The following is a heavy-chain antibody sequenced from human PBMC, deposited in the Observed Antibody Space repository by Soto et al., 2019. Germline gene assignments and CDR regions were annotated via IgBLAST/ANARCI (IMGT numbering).Heavy chain of an antibody. CDR3: TTDPSGTMVRGVDIPDPTTARYYGMDV. CDR2: IKSKTDGGTT. V-gene: IGHV3-15*01. D-gene: IGHD3-10*01. Sequence: GGSLRLSCAASGFTFSNAWMSWVRQAPGKGLEWVGRIKSKTDGGTTDYAAPVKGRFTISRDDSKNTLYLQMNSLKTEDTAVYYCTTDPSGTMVRGVDIPDPTTARYYGMDVWGQGTTVTVSS. CDR1: GFTFSNAW. J-gene: IGHJ6*02.